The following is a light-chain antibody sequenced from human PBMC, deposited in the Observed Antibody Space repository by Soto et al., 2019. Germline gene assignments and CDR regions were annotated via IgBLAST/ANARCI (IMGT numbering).Light chain of an antibody. Sequence: QSVLTQPPSVSGAPGQRVTISCTGSSSNIGAGYDVHWYQQFPGTAPKLLLYGSTNRPSGVPDRFSGSKSGTPASLAIAGLQTEDEADYYCQSYDSSLSAVVFGGGTKLTVL. J-gene: IGLJ2*01. CDR1: SSNIGAGYD. CDR2: GST. V-gene: IGLV1-40*01. CDR3: QSYDSSLSAVV.